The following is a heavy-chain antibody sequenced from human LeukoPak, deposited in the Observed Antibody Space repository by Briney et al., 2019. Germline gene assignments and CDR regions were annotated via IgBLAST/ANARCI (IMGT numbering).Heavy chain of an antibody. CDR3: ARDPKGDWYFDL. Sequence: GSLRLSCAASGFTVSSNYMSWVRQAPGKGLEWVSVIYSGGSTYYADSVKGRFTISRDNSKNTLYLQMNSLRAEDTAVYYCARDPKGDWYFDLWGRGTLVTVSS. J-gene: IGHJ2*01. V-gene: IGHV3-53*01. D-gene: IGHD3-16*01. CDR2: IYSGGST. CDR1: GFTVSSNY.